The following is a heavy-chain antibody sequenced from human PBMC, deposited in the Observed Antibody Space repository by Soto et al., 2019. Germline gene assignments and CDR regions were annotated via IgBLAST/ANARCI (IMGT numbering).Heavy chain of an antibody. CDR3: AKTRTGMGMDSFDY. D-gene: IGHD1-1*01. J-gene: IGHJ4*02. Sequence: QVQLVESGGGVVQPGRSLRLSCEASGFTFNSYAMEWVRQAPGKGLEWVAVISYDGRNRFYADSVKGRFTISRDNSENTLYLEMSSLRAEDTAVYYCAKTRTGMGMDSFDYWGQGTLVTVSS. CDR2: ISYDGRNR. CDR1: GFTFNSYA. V-gene: IGHV3-30*04.